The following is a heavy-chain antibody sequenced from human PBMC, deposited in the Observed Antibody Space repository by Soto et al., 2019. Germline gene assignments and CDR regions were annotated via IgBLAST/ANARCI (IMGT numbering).Heavy chain of an antibody. D-gene: IGHD6-6*01. J-gene: IGHJ6*02. CDR3: ARDLLGYSSSSPYYYYYGMDV. V-gene: IGHV3-11*01. CDR1: GFTFSDYY. Sequence: VQLVESGGGLVQPGRSLRLSCAASGFTFSDYYMSWIRQAPGKGLEWVSYISSSGSTIYYADSVKGRFTISRDNAKNSLYLQMNSLRAEDTAVYYCARDLLGYSSSSPYYYYYGMDVWGQGTTVTVSS. CDR2: ISSSGSTI.